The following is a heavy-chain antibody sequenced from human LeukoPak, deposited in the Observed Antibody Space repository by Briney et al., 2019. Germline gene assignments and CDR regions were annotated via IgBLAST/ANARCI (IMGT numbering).Heavy chain of an antibody. Sequence: SVKVSCKASGGTFSSYAISWVRQAPGQGLEWMGGIIPIFGTANYAQRFQGRVTITADESTSTAYMELSSLRSEDTAVYYCARAPLGATQAFDIWGQGTMVTVSS. CDR2: IIPIFGTA. CDR3: ARAPLGATQAFDI. V-gene: IGHV1-69*01. J-gene: IGHJ3*02. CDR1: GGTFSSYA. D-gene: IGHD1-26*01.